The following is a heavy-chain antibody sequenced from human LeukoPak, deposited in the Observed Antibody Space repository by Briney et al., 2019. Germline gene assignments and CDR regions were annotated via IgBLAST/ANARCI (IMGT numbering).Heavy chain of an antibody. CDR2: IWYDGSNK. Sequence: PGGSLRLSCAASGFTFSSYGMHWVRQAPGKGLEWVAVIWYDGSNKYYADSVKGRFTISRDNSKNTLYPQMNSLRAEDTAVYYCARDPDTAMVMRLRTGGQGTLVTVSS. J-gene: IGHJ4*02. CDR1: GFTFSSYG. CDR3: ARDPDTAMVMRLRT. V-gene: IGHV3-33*01. D-gene: IGHD5-18*01.